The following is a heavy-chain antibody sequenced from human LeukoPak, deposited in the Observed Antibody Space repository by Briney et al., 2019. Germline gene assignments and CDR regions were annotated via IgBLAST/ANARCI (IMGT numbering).Heavy chain of an antibody. CDR3: AKFLNYYGSGSLDY. CDR1: GFTFSSYG. CDR2: ISGSGGST. Sequence: GGSRRLSCAASGFTFSSYGMSWVRQAPGKGLEWVSAISGSGGSTYYADSVKGRFTISRDNSKNTLYLQMNSLRAEDTAVYYCAKFLNYYGSGSLDYWGQGTLVTVSS. V-gene: IGHV3-23*01. D-gene: IGHD3-10*01. J-gene: IGHJ4*02.